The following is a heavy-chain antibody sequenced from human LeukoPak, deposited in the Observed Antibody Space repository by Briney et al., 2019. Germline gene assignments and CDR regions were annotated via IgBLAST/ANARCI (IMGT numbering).Heavy chain of an antibody. CDR3: ARDSPDGSGTYYNDSPDY. J-gene: IGHJ4*02. CDR2: ISAYNGNT. D-gene: IGHD3-10*01. V-gene: IGHV1-18*01. Sequence: ASVKVSFKAAGYTCSSYGISWVRQAPGQGREWMGWISAYNGNTNYRQKLQGSVTMNTDASTSIAYMDLRSLRSDDTVIYYCARDSPDGSGTYYNDSPDYWGQGTLVTVSS. CDR1: GYTCSSYG.